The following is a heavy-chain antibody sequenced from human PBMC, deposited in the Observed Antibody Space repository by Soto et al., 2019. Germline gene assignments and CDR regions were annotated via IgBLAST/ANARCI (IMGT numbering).Heavy chain of an antibody. J-gene: IGHJ3*01. CDR2: IHSDGSST. CDR1: GFTFSYYW. Sequence: EVQLLESGGGLVQPGESLRLSCAASGFTFSYYWMHWVRQAPGMGLVWVSRIHSDGSSTTYADSVKGRFTISRDNARNTLYLQMNSRRAEDTGVYYCARGDRGAFDLWGQGTVVTVSS. V-gene: IGHV3-74*01. CDR3: ARGDRGAFDL. D-gene: IGHD1-26*01.